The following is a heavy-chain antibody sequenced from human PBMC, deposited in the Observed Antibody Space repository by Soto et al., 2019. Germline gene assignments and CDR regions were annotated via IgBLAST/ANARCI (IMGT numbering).Heavy chain of an antibody. D-gene: IGHD3-9*01. J-gene: IGHJ6*02. Sequence: QVQLVESGGGVVQPGRSLRLSCAASGFTFSSYGMHWVRQAPGKGLEWVAVIWYDGSNKYYADSVKGRFTISRDNSKNTRYRQMNSLKAEGTAVYYCARGGRYDILTGYYSYYYGMDVWGQGTTVTVSS. CDR2: IWYDGSNK. CDR3: ARGGRYDILTGYYSYYYGMDV. V-gene: IGHV3-33*01. CDR1: GFTFSSYG.